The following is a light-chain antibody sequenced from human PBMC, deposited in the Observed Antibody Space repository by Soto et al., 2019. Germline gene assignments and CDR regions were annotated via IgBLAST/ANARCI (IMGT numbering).Light chain of an antibody. CDR3: RQYGSSQT. Sequence: EIMLTQFPGTLSLSPGERATLSCRASQTVGSSFLAWFQHKPGQAPRLHIDGASASAAGIPASFSGSGSGTDFTLTSIRLEPEDVAVYYYRQYGSSQTFGQGTKVDIK. V-gene: IGKV3-20*01. CDR1: QTVGSSF. J-gene: IGKJ1*01. CDR2: GAS.